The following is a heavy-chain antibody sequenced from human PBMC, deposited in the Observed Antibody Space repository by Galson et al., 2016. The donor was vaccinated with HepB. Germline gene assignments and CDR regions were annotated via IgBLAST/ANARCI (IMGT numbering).Heavy chain of an antibody. J-gene: IGHJ6*02. D-gene: IGHD3-3*01. CDR3: AKEVVRFLHGYGMDV. Sequence: SLRLSCAASGFSFGAYAVNWVRQAPGKGLEWVSGISGSGGRTYYADSVKGRFTISRDNSKNTLYLQMKSLRAEDTAVYYCAKEVVRFLHGYGMDVWGQGTTVTVSS. V-gene: IGHV3-23*01. CDR1: GFSFGAYA. CDR2: ISGSGGRT.